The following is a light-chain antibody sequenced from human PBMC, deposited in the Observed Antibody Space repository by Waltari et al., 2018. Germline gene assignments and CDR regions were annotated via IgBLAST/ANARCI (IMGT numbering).Light chain of an antibody. V-gene: IGKV1-12*01. CDR1: QDVRSW. CDR3: QQAKSFPLT. J-gene: IGKJ4*01. Sequence: DIQMTHSPSFASASVGDRVTIFCRARQDVRSWLAWYQQSAGKAPKLLIYAASNLENGVPSRFSGRGSETNSTLTVKSLQPEDFATYYCQQAKSFPLTFGGGTKVEI. CDR2: AAS.